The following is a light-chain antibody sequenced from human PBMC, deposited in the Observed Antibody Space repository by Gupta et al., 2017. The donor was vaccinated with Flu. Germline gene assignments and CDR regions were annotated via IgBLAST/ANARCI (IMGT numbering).Light chain of an antibody. CDR2: STS. CDR1: QDIINS. V-gene: IGKV1-12*01. Sequence: STGDRVSITCRASQDIINSLAWYQQKPGRAPQLLIYSTSNMHDGVPSRFIGTGYGTDFTLTISSLQPEDCATYYCQQANRFPLAFGGGTKVALK. CDR3: QQANRFPLA. J-gene: IGKJ4*01.